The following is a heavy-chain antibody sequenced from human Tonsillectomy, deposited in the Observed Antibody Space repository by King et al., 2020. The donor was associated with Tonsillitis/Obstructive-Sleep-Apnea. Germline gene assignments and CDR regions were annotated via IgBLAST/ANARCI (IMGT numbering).Heavy chain of an antibody. Sequence: EVQLVESGGGLVQPGGSLRISCAASGFTFSNYAMSWVRQAPGKGLEWVSVFSGSGGSTYYADSVKGRFTISRDNSKNTLYLQMNSLRAEDTAVYYCEKGGIAAAASGWFDPWGQGTLVTVSS. CDR3: EKGGIAAAASGWFDP. D-gene: IGHD6-13*01. CDR2: FSGSGGST. V-gene: IGHV3-23*04. CDR1: GFTFSNYA. J-gene: IGHJ5*02.